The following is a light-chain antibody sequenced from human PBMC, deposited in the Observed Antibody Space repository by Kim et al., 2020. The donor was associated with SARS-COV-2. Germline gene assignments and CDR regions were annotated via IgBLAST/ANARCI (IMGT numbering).Light chain of an antibody. V-gene: IGLV3-19*01. CDR3: NSRDSSGNHLV. CDR1: SLRSYY. Sequence: ELTQDPAVSVALGQTVRITCQGDSLRSYYASWYQQKPGQAPVLVIYGKNNRPSGIPDRFSGSSSGNTASLTITGAQAEDEADYYCNSRDSSGNHLVFGGGTKLTVL. CDR2: GKN. J-gene: IGLJ3*02.